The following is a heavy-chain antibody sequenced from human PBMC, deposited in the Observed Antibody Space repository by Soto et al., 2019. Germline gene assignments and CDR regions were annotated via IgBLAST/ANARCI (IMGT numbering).Heavy chain of an antibody. CDR3: ARVVQPMITFGGVIVTKIFDY. CDR1: GFTFSSYS. D-gene: IGHD3-16*02. CDR2: ISSSSSTI. Sequence: GGSLRLSCAASGFTFSSYSMNWVRQAPGKGLEWVSYISSSSSTIYYADSVKGRFTISRDNAKNSLYLQMNSLRAEDTAVYYYARVVQPMITFGGVIVTKIFDYWGQGTLVTVSS. J-gene: IGHJ4*02. V-gene: IGHV3-48*01.